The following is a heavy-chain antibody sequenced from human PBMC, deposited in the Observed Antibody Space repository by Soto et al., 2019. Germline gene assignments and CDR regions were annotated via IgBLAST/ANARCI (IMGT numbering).Heavy chain of an antibody. CDR2: ISSSSSYI. V-gene: IGHV3-21*01. J-gene: IGHJ4*02. Sequence: EVQLVESGGGLVKPGGSLRLSCAASGFTFSSYSMNWVRQAPGKGLEWVSSISSSSSYIYYADSVKGRFTIARDNAKNSLYLQMNSLRAEDTAVYYCARAGYCSGGSCLDPYSFDYWGPGTLVTGSS. CDR3: ARAGYCSGGSCLDPYSFDY. CDR1: GFTFSSYS. D-gene: IGHD2-15*01.